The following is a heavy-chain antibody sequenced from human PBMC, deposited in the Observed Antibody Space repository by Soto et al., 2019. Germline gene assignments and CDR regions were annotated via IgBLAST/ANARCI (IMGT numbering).Heavy chain of an antibody. J-gene: IGHJ5*02. CDR1: GGSISSYY. CDR2: IHYSGST. CDR3: ARVGRSNWFDP. V-gene: IGHV4-59*01. Sequence: SETLSLTCTVSGGSISSYYWSWIRQPPGKGLEWIGYIHYSGSTNYNPSLKSRVTISVDTSKNQFSLKLSSVTAADTAVYYCARVGRSNWFDPWGQGTLVTVSS.